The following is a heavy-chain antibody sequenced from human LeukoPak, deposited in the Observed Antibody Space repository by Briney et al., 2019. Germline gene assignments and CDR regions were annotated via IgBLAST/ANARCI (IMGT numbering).Heavy chain of an antibody. CDR3: ARTYASGSRRYWYFDL. CDR2: ISRSSSYI. D-gene: IGHD3-10*01. Sequence: GGSLRLSCAASGFTLNNYGVNWVRQAPGKGPEWVSFISRSSSYIFYADSVKGRFTTSRDNAKNSLYLQMNSLRAEDTAVYYCARTYASGSRRYWYFDLWGRGTLVTV. J-gene: IGHJ2*01. V-gene: IGHV3-21*01. CDR1: GFTLNNYG.